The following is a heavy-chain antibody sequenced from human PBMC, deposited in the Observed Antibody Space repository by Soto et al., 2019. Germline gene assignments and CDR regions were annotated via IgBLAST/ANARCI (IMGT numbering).Heavy chain of an antibody. J-gene: IGHJ3*02. CDR1: GYTFTSYY. V-gene: IGHV1-46*03. CDR2: INPSGGST. CDR3: ARGPGVIVVVVAASRRSRHSAFDI. Sequence: SVKVSCKASGYTFTSYYMHWARQATGQGLEWMGIINPSGGSTSYEQKFQGRVTMTRDTSTSTVYMELSSLRSEDTAVYYCARGPGVIVVVVAASRRSRHSAFDIWGQGTMVT. D-gene: IGHD2-15*01.